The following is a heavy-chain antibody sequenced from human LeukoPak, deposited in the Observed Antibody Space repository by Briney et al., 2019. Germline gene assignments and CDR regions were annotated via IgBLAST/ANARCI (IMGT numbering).Heavy chain of an antibody. CDR3: TRDKGGSGAYVDAFAI. V-gene: IGHV3-48*02. J-gene: IGHJ3*02. CDR2: ISPSSLTK. Sequence: PGGSLRLSCAASGITSSIYSMNWVRRAPGKGLEWISYISPSSLTKYYADSVEGRFTISRDNAKNSLYLQMNSLRDEDTAVYYCTRDKGGSGAYVDAFAIWGQGKMATVSS. CDR1: GITSSIYS. D-gene: IGHD1-26*01.